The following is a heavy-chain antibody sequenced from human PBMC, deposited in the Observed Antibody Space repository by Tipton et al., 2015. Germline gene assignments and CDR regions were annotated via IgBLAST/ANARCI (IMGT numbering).Heavy chain of an antibody. D-gene: IGHD5-18*01. CDR1: GGSISNYY. Sequence: TLSLTCTVSGGSISNYYWGWIRQPPGKGLEWIGYIYFSGSTNYNPSLKSRVTISVDTSKNQFSLKLSSVTAADTAVYYCARRRGYGYGRYFDYWGQGTLVTVSS. V-gene: IGHV4-59*01. CDR2: IYFSGST. J-gene: IGHJ4*02. CDR3: ARRRGYGYGRYFDY.